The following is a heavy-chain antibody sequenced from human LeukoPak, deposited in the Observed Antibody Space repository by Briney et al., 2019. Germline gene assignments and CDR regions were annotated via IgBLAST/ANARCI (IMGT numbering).Heavy chain of an antibody. CDR3: ASRRDGYTPDLDY. D-gene: IGHD5-24*01. V-gene: IGHV4-38-2*02. CDR2: IYHSGST. Sequence: ASETLSLTCTVSGYSISSGYYWGWIRQPPGKGLEWIGSIYHSGSTYYNASLKSRVTISVDTSKNQFSLKLSSVTAADTAVYYCASRRDGYTPDLDYWGQGTLVTVSS. CDR1: GYSISSGYY. J-gene: IGHJ4*02.